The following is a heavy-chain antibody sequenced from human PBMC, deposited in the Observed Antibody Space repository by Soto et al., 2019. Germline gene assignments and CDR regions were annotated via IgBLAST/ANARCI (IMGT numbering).Heavy chain of an antibody. CDR3: TRVVDDIVVVPAAHYYYYGMDV. CDR2: MNPKSGGT. V-gene: IGHV1-2*02. CDR1: GYTFSAYY. Sequence: ASVKVSCKASGYTFSAYYTHWVRQAPGQGLEWMGWMNPKSGGTYFAQKFQGRVTLTRDTSISTAYLQMNSLKTEDTAVYYCTRVVDDIVVVPAAHYYYYGMDVWGQGTTVTVSS. J-gene: IGHJ6*02. D-gene: IGHD2-2*01.